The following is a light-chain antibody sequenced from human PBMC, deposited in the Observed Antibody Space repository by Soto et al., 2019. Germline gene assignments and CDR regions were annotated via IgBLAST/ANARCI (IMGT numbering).Light chain of an antibody. Sequence: EIVLTQSPGTLSLSPGERATLSCRASQSVSSSYLAWYQQKPGQAPRLLMYGASSRATGIPDRSSGGGSATDFTLTISRLEPEDFAVYYCQQYGSSPYTFGQGTKLEIK. V-gene: IGKV3-20*01. J-gene: IGKJ2*01. CDR3: QQYGSSPYT. CDR1: QSVSSSY. CDR2: GAS.